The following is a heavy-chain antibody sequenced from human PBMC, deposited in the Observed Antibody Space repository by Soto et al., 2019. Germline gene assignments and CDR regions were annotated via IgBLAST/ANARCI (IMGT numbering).Heavy chain of an antibody. J-gene: IGHJ3*01. CDR1: GGSISGYY. CDR3: ARDLWGYCGTDCYPLDV. V-gene: IGHV4-59*01. Sequence: QVQLQESGPGLVKPSETLSLTCTVSGGSISGYYWSWIRQPPGKGLEWIGYMYNTGSTVYNPSFKSRVTISVDTYKHQFSLKLNYVTAADTAVYYCARDLWGYCGTDCYPLDVWGQGTVVTVSS. CDR2: MYNTGST. D-gene: IGHD2-21*02.